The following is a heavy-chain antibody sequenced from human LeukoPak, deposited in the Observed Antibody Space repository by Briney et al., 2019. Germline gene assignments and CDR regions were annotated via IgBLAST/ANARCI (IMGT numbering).Heavy chain of an antibody. CDR3: AGFVGSYYCGMDV. D-gene: IGHD5-12*01. CDR1: GFTFSSYW. Sequence: PGGSLRLSCAASGFTFSSYWMHWVCQAPGKGLVWVSRINSDGSSTSYADSVKGRFTISRDNAKNTLYLQMNSLRAEDTAVYYCAGFVGSYYCGMDVWGQGTTVTVSS. CDR2: INSDGSST. V-gene: IGHV3-74*01. J-gene: IGHJ6*02.